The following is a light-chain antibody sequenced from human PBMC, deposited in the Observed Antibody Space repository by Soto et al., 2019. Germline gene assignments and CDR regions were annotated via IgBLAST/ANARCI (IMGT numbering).Light chain of an antibody. CDR2: EVN. V-gene: IGLV2-14*01. CDR1: SRDVGGYNF. Sequence: QSVLTQPASVSGSPGQSITISCTGTSRDVGGYNFVSWYQQHSDKAPKLMIFEVNNRPSGVSHRFSGSKSGNTASLTISGLQAEDEADYYCSSYAGSSTLYVFGTGTKVTVL. J-gene: IGLJ1*01. CDR3: SSYAGSSTLYV.